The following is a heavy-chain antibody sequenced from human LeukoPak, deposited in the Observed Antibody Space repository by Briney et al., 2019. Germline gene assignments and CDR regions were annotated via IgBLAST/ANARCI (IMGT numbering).Heavy chain of an antibody. Sequence: PGGSLRLSCAASGFTFSSYNVSWVRQAPGKGLEWVADIRHDGSDVYNVDSVRGRFTISRDNAKNSVFLQMNSLKDEDTAVYYCVRDGSGSDFSLDHWGQGTLVTVSS. CDR2: IRHDGSDV. D-gene: IGHD3-10*01. CDR1: GFTFSSYN. J-gene: IGHJ4*02. V-gene: IGHV3-7*04. CDR3: VRDGSGSDFSLDH.